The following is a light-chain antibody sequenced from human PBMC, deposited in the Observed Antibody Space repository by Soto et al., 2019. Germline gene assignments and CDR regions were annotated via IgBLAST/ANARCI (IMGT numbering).Light chain of an antibody. J-gene: IGLJ3*02. CDR2: LEGSGTY. CDR1: SGHSSYI. V-gene: IGLV4-60*02. Sequence: QLVLTQSSSASASLGSSVKLTCTLSSGHSSYIIAWHQQQPAKAPRYLMKLEGSGTYNKGSGVPDRFSGSSSGADRYLTISHLQFDDAADYYCETWDSNPHEGVFGGGTKLTVL. CDR3: ETWDSNPHEGV.